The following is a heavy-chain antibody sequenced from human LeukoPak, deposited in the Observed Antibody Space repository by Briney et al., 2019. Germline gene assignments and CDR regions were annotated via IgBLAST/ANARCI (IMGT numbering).Heavy chain of an antibody. CDR1: GGSISSYY. J-gene: IGHJ4*02. V-gene: IGHV4-59*01. CDR3: ARADSSGYYPL. CDR2: IYYSGST. Sequence: SETLSLTCTVSGGSISSYYWSWIRQPPGKGLEWIGYIYYSGSTNYNPSLKSRVTISVDTSKNQFSLKLSSVTAADTAVYYCARADSSGYYPLWGQGTLVTVSS. D-gene: IGHD3-22*01.